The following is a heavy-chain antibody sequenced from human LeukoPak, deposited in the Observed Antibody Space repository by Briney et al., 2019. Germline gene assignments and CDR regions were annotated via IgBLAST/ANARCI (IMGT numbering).Heavy chain of an antibody. CDR1: GFTFSSYA. J-gene: IGHJ6*03. D-gene: IGHD2-2*02. Sequence: PGGSLRLSCAASGFTFSSYAMSWVRQAPGKGLEWVSAISGSGGSTYYADSVKGRLTISRDNSKDTLYLQMNSLKAEDTAVYYCAKNPYCSSTSCYKGGDYYYYYYMDVWGKGTTVTVSS. V-gene: IGHV3-23*01. CDR3: AKNPYCSSTSCYKGGDYYYYYYMDV. CDR2: ISGSGGST.